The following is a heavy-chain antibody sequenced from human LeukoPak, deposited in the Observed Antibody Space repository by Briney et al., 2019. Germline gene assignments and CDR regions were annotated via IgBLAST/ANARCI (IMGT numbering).Heavy chain of an antibody. Sequence: PSETLSLTCTVSGGSISSYYWSWIRQPPGKGLEWIGYIYYNGSPNYNPSLKSRVTISLDTSKNQFSLKLSSVTAADKAVYYCARGYSYGDNWFDPWGQGTLVTVSS. CDR3: ARGYSYGDNWFDP. CDR1: GGSISSYY. V-gene: IGHV4-59*01. D-gene: IGHD5-18*01. J-gene: IGHJ5*02. CDR2: IYYNGSP.